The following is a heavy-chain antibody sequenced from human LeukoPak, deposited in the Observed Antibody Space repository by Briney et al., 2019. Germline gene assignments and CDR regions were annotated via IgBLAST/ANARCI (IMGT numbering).Heavy chain of an antibody. J-gene: IGHJ5*02. CDR2: IYPGDSDT. Sequence: GESLKISCKGSGYSFTSYWIGRVRQMPGKGLEWMGVIYPGDSDTRYSPSFQGQVTISADKSISTAYLQWSSLRASDTAMYYCAIFDFLFGEIDNWFDPWGQGTLVTVSS. V-gene: IGHV5-51*01. D-gene: IGHD3-3*01. CDR1: GYSFTSYW. CDR3: AIFDFLFGEIDNWFDP.